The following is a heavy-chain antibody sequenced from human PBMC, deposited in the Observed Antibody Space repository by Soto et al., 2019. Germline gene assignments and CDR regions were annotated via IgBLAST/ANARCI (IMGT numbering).Heavy chain of an antibody. D-gene: IGHD3-16*02. CDR2: IYYSGST. V-gene: IGHV4-39*01. Sequence: QLQLQGSGPGLGKPSETLSLTCTVSGGSISSSSYYWGWIRQPPGKGLEWIGSIYYSGSTYYNPSVESGVSLAEDRYKNQFSLKVGAVTDAERDVYYCARGRGNYVWGSYRQIWGQGTLVTVSS. CDR1: GGSISSSSYY. CDR3: ARGRGNYVWGSYRQI. J-gene: IGHJ4*02.